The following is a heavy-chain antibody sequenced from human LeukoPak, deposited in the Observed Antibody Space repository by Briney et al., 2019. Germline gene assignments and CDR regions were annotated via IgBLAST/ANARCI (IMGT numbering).Heavy chain of an antibody. V-gene: IGHV3-23*01. D-gene: IGHD1-26*01. CDR3: AKSTGAAVYYYYMDV. CDR2: VSSSGDGT. Sequence: GGSLRLSCVASGFAFNTYAMSWVRRAPGKGLEWVSGVSSSGDGTYYADSVKGRFTISRDNSKNTLFLQMNSLRAEDTAIYYCAKSTGAAVYYYYMDVWGKGTTVTVSS. CDR1: GFAFNTYA. J-gene: IGHJ6*03.